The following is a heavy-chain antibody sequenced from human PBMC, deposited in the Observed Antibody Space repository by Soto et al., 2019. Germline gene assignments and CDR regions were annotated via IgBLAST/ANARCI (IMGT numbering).Heavy chain of an antibody. D-gene: IGHD6-19*01. CDR1: GGTFSSYT. CDR2: IIPILGIA. J-gene: IGHJ4*02. CDR3: ARESSSGWWPDY. V-gene: IGHV1-69*04. Sequence: ASVKVSCKASGGTFSSYTISWVRQAPGQGLEWMGRIIPILGIANYAQKFQGRVTITADKSTSTAYMELSSLRSEDTAVYYCARESSSGWWPDYWGQGTLVTVSS.